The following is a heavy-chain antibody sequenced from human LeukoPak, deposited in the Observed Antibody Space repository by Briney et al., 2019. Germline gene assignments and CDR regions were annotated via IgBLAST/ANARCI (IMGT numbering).Heavy chain of an antibody. CDR1: GYTFTDYY. D-gene: IGHD5-12*01. J-gene: IGHJ4*02. V-gene: IGHV1-2*02. Sequence: ASVKVSCKASGYTFTDYYMHWVRQAPGQGLEWLGWINPNSGGTNDAQRFQDRVTMTRDTSISTAYMELSSLRSDDTAVYYCARGDIVATIGAPFDYWGQGTLVTVSS. CDR3: ARGDIVATIGAPFDY. CDR2: INPNSGGT.